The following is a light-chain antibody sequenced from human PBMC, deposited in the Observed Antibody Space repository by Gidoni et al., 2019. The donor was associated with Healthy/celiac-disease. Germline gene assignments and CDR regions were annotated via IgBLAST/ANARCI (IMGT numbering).Light chain of an antibody. CDR2: DAT. V-gene: IGKV3-11*01. CDR1: QSVSSY. Sequence: VFTLSPATLSSSPGERPTPTCRASQSVSSYLAWYRQKPGQAPRPHIYDATIRATGIPARVSGSGSGTDFALTISSLGPEDFAVYYCRQRSNWPPLTFXGXTKVXIK. J-gene: IGKJ4*01. CDR3: RQRSNWPPLT.